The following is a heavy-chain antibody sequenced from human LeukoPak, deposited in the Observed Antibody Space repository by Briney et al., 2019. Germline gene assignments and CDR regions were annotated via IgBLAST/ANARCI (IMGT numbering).Heavy chain of an antibody. Sequence: PGGSLRLSCAASGFTFSVSSMNWVRQAPGKGLEWVSYISTSSDNIHYTDSVKGRFTISRDNAKNSLYLQMNGLRDEDTAVYYCARDYNWGFDYWGQGTLVTVSS. CDR3: ARDYNWGFDY. CDR2: ISTSSDNI. CDR1: GFTFSVSS. V-gene: IGHV3-48*02. J-gene: IGHJ4*02. D-gene: IGHD1-20*01.